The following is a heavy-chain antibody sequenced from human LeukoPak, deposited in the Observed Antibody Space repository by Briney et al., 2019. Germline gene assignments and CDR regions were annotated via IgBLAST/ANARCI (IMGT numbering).Heavy chain of an antibody. Sequence: SQTLSLTCTVSGGSTSSYYWSWIRQPPGKGLEWIGYIYYSASTNYNPSLKSRVTISVDTSKNQFSLKLSSVTAADTAVYYCMSRGYWGQGTLVTVSS. CDR2: IYYSAST. J-gene: IGHJ4*02. CDR3: MSRGY. V-gene: IGHV4-59*01. CDR1: GGSTSSYY.